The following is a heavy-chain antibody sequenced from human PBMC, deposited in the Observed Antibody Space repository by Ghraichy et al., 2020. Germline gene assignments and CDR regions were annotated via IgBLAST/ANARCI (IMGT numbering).Heavy chain of an antibody. CDR1: GGTFSSYA. Sequence: VSCKASGGTFSSYAISWVRQAPGQGLEWMGGIIPIFGTANYAQKFQGRVTITADESTSTAYMELSSLRSEDTAVYYCARDPCSSTSCYTYYYYGMDVWGQGTTVTVSS. CDR2: IIPIFGTA. D-gene: IGHD2-2*02. V-gene: IGHV1-69*01. J-gene: IGHJ6*02. CDR3: ARDPCSSTSCYTYYYYGMDV.